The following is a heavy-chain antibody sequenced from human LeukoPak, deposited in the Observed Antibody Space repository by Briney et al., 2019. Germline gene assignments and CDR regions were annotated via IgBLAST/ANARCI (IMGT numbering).Heavy chain of an antibody. Sequence: ASETLSLTCTVSGGSISSSHYYWGWIRQTPGKGLEWIGTIYYSGTTYYNPSLESRATISEDTSKNQFSLTLRSVTAADTAVYYCVRQISDYYYYYIDVWGKGTTVTVSS. CDR1: GGSISSSHYY. V-gene: IGHV4-39*01. CDR2: IYYSGTT. D-gene: IGHD3-10*01. CDR3: VRQISDYYYYYIDV. J-gene: IGHJ6*03.